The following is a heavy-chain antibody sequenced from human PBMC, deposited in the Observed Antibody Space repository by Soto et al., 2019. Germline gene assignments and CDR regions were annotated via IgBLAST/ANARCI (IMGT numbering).Heavy chain of an antibody. CDR2: IKSKTDGGTT. CDR1: GFTFSNAW. D-gene: IGHD2-21*01. V-gene: IGHV3-15*07. CDR3: IVRYPYDFYY. Sequence: EVQLVESGGGLVKPGGSLRLSCAASGFTFSNAWMNWVRQAPGKGLEWVGRIKSKTDGGTTDYAAPVKGRFTISRDDSNTTLYLQMNSLKTEDTAVYYCIVRYPYDFYYWGQGTLVTVFS. J-gene: IGHJ4*02.